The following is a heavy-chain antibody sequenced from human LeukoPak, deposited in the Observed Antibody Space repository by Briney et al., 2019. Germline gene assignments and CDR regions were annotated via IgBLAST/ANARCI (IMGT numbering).Heavy chain of an antibody. V-gene: IGHV3-48*02. CDR3: ARGPGIGLYYFDY. CDR1: GFTFSSYS. CDR2: ISGSSSTI. D-gene: IGHD2-21*01. J-gene: IGHJ4*02. Sequence: GGSLRLSCAASGFTFSSYSMNWVRQAPGKGLEWVSYISGSSSTIYYADSVKGRFTISRDNAKNSLYLQMNSLRDGDTAVYYCARGPGIGLYYFDYWGQGTLVTVSS.